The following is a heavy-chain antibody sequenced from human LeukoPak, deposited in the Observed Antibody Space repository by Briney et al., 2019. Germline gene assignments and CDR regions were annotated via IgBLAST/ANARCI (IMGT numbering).Heavy chain of an antibody. Sequence: PGGSLRLSCAASGFTFSSYSMNWVRQAPGKGLEWVSYISSSSSTIYYADSVKGRFTISRDNAKNSLYLQMNSLRAEDTAVYYCARHELLWFGELFPYYYYYMDVWGKGTTVTISS. CDR2: ISSSSSTI. J-gene: IGHJ6*03. D-gene: IGHD3-10*01. CDR3: ARHELLWFGELFPYYYYYMDV. CDR1: GFTFSSYS. V-gene: IGHV3-48*01.